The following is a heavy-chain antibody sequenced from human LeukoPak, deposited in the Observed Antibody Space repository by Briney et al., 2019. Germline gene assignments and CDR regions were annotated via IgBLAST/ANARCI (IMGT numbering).Heavy chain of an antibody. V-gene: IGHV4-61*02. J-gene: IGHJ2*01. D-gene: IGHD6-13*01. Sequence: SETLSLTCTVSGGSISSGSYYWSWIRQPAGKGLEWIGRIYTSGSTNYNPSLKSRVTISVDTSKNQFSLKLSSVTAADTAVYYCARPVSRIAAAGTWYFDLWGRGTLVTVSS. CDR3: ARPVSRIAAAGTWYFDL. CDR1: GGSISSGSYY. CDR2: IYTSGST.